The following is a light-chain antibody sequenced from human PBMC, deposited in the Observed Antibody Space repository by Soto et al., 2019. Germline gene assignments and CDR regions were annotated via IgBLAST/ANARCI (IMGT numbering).Light chain of an antibody. V-gene: IGLV1-40*01. CDR2: SDT. CDR1: SSNIGAGYD. CDR3: QSYDSSLSALV. Sequence: QSVLTQPPSVSGAPGQRVTISCAGTSSNIGAGYDVHWYQQLPGTAPKLLISSDTDRPSGVPDRFSGSKSGTSASLAITGLQTEDEADYYCQSYDSSLSALVFGGGTKLTVL. J-gene: IGLJ2*01.